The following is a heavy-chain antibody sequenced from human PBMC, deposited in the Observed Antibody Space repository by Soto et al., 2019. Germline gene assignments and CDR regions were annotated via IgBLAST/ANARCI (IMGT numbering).Heavy chain of an antibody. Sequence: GGSLRLSCAASGFTFSSYSMNWVRQAPGKGLEWVSSISSSSSYIYYADSVKGQFTISRDNAKNSLYLQMNSLRAEDTAVYYCAREGDYYDSSGRFDYWGQGTLVTVSS. CDR3: AREGDYYDSSGRFDY. CDR1: GFTFSSYS. D-gene: IGHD3-22*01. J-gene: IGHJ4*02. CDR2: ISSSSSYI. V-gene: IGHV3-21*01.